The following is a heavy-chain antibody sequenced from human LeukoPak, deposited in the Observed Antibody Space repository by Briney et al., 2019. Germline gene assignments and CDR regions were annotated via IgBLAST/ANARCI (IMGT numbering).Heavy chain of an antibody. Sequence: GGPLSLSCAPSGFPFKNYWMHWVPHAPGKGRVWLSRINSDGSSKSYADSVKGRFTISSDNAKNTLYVQMNSLRDEDTAVYYCVRQYRVAAPADYWGQGTLVTVSS. CDR1: GFPFKNYW. J-gene: IGHJ4*02. D-gene: IGHD6-13*01. V-gene: IGHV3-74*01. CDR3: VRQYRVAAPADY. CDR2: INSDGSSK.